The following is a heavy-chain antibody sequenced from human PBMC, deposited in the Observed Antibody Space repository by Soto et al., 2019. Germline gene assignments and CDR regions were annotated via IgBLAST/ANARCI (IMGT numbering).Heavy chain of an antibody. D-gene: IGHD3-22*01. V-gene: IGHV1-18*01. CDR2: ISAYNGNT. Sequence: ASVKVSCKASGYTFTSYGISWVRQAPGQGLEWMGWISAYNGNTNYAQKLQGRVTMTTDTSTSTAYMELRSLRSEDTAVYYCATAEVGDYDSSGYIFDYWGQGTLVTVSS. J-gene: IGHJ4*02. CDR1: GYTFTSYG. CDR3: ATAEVGDYDSSGYIFDY.